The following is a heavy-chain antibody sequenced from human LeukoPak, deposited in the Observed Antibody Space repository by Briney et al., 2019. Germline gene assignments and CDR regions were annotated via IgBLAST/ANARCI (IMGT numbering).Heavy chain of an antibody. CDR2: IWYDGSNK. CDR3: AKDRDYGDYDFDY. Sequence: GGSLRLSCAASGFTFSSYGMHWVRQTPGKGLEWVAVIWYDGSNKYYADSVKGRFTISRDNSKNTLYLQLNSLRAEDTAVYYCAKDRDYGDYDFDYWGQGTLVTVPS. J-gene: IGHJ4*02. CDR1: GFTFSSYG. D-gene: IGHD4-17*01. V-gene: IGHV3-33*06.